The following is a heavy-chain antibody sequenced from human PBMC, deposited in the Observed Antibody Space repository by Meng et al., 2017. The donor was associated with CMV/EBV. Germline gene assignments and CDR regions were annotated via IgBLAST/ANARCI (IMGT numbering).Heavy chain of an antibody. Sequence: QVEMVQFGVEVKKPGASVKVYCEASGYSFTGYGISWVRQAPGQGLEWMGWISVYNGHTNFAQNLQGRVTMTTDTSTSTAYVELRSLRSDDTAIYYCARGVPLGIIYSFDYWGQGTLVTVSS. CDR2: ISVYNGHT. V-gene: IGHV1-18*01. J-gene: IGHJ4*01. CDR3: ARGVPLGIIYSFDY. CDR1: GYSFTGYG. D-gene: IGHD2-21*01.